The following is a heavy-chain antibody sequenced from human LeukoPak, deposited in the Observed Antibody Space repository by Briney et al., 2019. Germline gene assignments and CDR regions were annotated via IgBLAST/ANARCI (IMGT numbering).Heavy chain of an antibody. J-gene: IGHJ4*01. CDR2: IKRKTHGGTT. CDR1: GFTFSSYD. CDR3: TTEVVVTSYFDF. Sequence: GGSLRLSCAASGFTFSSYDMSWVRQAPGKGLEWVGRIKRKTHGGTTQYGAPVKGRFAISRDDSKNTLYLQMNSLTTEDTGVYFCTTEVVVTSYFDFWGHGALVTVSS. D-gene: IGHD2-21*02. V-gene: IGHV3-15*05.